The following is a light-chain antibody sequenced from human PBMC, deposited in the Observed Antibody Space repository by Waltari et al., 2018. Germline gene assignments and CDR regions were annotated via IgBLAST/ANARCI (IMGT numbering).Light chain of an antibody. Sequence: DIQMTQSPSTLSASVGDRVTITCRASQSISSWLAWYQQKPGKAPNLLIYKASSLESGVPSRFSGSGSGTEFTLTIINLQPDDFATYYCHQYNSYPMTFGQGTRLEIK. CDR3: HQYNSYPMT. J-gene: IGKJ5*01. CDR2: KAS. CDR1: QSISSW. V-gene: IGKV1-5*03.